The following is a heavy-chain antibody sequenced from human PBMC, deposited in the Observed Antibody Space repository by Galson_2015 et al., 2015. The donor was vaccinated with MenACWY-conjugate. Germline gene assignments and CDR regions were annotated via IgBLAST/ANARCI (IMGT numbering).Heavy chain of an antibody. CDR3: AGDPREVAAMIVLVPNGWFDP. Sequence: SCKASGGTFSNYAINWVRQAPGQGLEWMGGILPRIGSTNYAQKFQGRVTMTADASTSTAYMELDSLGSEDTAVYYCAGDPREVAAMIVLVPNGWFDPWGQGTLVTVSS. J-gene: IGHJ5*02. V-gene: IGHV1-69*01. D-gene: IGHD3-22*01. CDR1: GGTFSNYA. CDR2: ILPRIGST.